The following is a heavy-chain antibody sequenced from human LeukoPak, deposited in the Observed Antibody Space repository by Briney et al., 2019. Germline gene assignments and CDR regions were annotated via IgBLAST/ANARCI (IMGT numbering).Heavy chain of an antibody. CDR2: KSYDGSNK. CDR1: GFTFSSYG. J-gene: IGHJ5*02. CDR3: AKDLADSSSWYNFGVSTNWFDP. Sequence: GGSLRLSCAASGFTFSSYGMHWVRQAPGKGLEWVAVKSYDGSNKYYADSVKGRFTISRDNSKNTLYLRMNSLRAEDTAVYYCAKDLADSSSWYNFGVSTNWFDPWGQGTLVTVSS. D-gene: IGHD6-13*01. V-gene: IGHV3-30*18.